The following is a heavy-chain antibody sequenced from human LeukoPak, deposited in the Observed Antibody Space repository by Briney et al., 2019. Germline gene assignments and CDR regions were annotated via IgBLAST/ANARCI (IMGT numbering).Heavy chain of an antibody. J-gene: IGHJ4*02. D-gene: IGHD5-24*01. CDR2: ISTTGGYT. CDR3: AKKPATIKFPFDI. Sequence: GGSLRLSCVGSGFSFSTYDMGWVRQTPGKGLEWVSAISTTGGYTEDADSVKGRFTISRDNSQNTLFLQMHSLRAEDAAVYYCAKKPATIKFPFDIWGQGTLVTVSP. V-gene: IGHV3-23*01. CDR1: GFSFSTYD.